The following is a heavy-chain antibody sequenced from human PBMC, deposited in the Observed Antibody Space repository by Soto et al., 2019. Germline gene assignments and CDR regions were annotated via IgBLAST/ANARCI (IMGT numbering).Heavy chain of an antibody. CDR1: GFAFSSYA. CDR3: AKARSRGPTHGFDI. CDR2: ISGSGGST. J-gene: IGHJ3*02. Sequence: PGWSLRLSCAATGFAFSSYARSWVRQAPGKGLEWVSAISGSGGSTYYADSVKGRFTISRDNSKNTLYLQMNSLRAEDTAVYYCAKARSRGPTHGFDIWAQGKMV. V-gene: IGHV3-23*01. D-gene: IGHD3-22*01.